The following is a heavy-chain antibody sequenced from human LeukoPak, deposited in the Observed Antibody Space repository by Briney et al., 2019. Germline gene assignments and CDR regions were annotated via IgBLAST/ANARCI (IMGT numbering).Heavy chain of an antibody. V-gene: IGHV4-59*01. J-gene: IGHJ6*03. CDR1: AGSLSSNY. CDR3: ARVRDKVGYYYYMDV. D-gene: IGHD1-26*01. CDR2: IYSSGST. Sequence: SETLSLTCTVSAGSLSSNYWSWIRQPPGKGLEWIAYIYSSGSTKYNPSLKSRVTISVDTSKNQFSLKLSSVTAADTAVYYCARVRDKVGYYYYMDVWGKGTTVTISS.